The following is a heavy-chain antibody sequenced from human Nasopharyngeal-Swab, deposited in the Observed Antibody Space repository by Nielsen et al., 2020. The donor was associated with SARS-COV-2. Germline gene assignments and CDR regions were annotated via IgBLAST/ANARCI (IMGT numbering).Heavy chain of an antibody. D-gene: IGHD6-13*01. J-gene: IGHJ4*02. Sequence: GESLKISCAASGFTVRSFGMHWVRQAPGMGLARAGKLWSDGSSKKYADSVKGRFTVSGDNSKNTLYLQMDSLGAEDTAVYYCAKDLFGPAWYRDFHYWGQRTLVTVSS. CDR1: GFTVRSFG. CDR3: AKDLFGPAWYRDFHY. V-gene: IGHV3-33*06. CDR2: LWSDGSSK.